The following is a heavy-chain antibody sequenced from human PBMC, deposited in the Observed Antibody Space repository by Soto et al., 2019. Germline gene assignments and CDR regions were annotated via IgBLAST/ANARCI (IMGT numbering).Heavy chain of an antibody. CDR2: IYTSGST. J-gene: IGHJ4*02. V-gene: IGHV4-4*07. CDR3: ARDMEYCSSTSCYSYDY. CDR1: GGSISSYY. Sequence: QVQLQESGPGLVKPSETLSLTCTVSGGSISSYYWSWIRQPAGKGLEWIGRIYTSGSTNYNPSLKSRVTMSVDTSKNQFSLKLSSVTAADPAVYYCARDMEYCSSTSCYSYDYWGQGTLVTVSS. D-gene: IGHD2-2*01.